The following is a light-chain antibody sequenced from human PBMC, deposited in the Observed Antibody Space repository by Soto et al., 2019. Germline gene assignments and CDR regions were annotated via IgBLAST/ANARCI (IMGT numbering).Light chain of an antibody. J-gene: IGKJ3*01. CDR2: GAS. CDR1: QSVSSN. V-gene: IGKV3-15*01. CDR3: QQYNSWPAFT. Sequence: EIVMTQSPATLSVSPGERATLSCRASQSVSSNLAWYQQKPGQAPRLLIYGASTRATGIPARFSGSGSGTEFTLTISSRQSEDFAVYYCQQYNSWPAFTFGPGTKVDIK.